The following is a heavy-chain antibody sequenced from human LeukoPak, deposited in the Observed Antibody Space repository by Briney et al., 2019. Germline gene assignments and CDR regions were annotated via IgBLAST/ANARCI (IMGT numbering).Heavy chain of an antibody. D-gene: IGHD1-26*01. Sequence: GGSLRLSFAVSGFTSTGPGRTWFRQTPGKGLEWVSSIRNSDDFTNYADSVKGRFTISRDNSKNTLYVQMNSLRDEDTAVYYCAKDQRWESPHYLDSWGQGTLVTVSS. J-gene: IGHJ4*02. CDR2: IRNSDDFT. CDR3: AKDQRWESPHYLDS. V-gene: IGHV3-23*01. CDR1: GFTSTGPG.